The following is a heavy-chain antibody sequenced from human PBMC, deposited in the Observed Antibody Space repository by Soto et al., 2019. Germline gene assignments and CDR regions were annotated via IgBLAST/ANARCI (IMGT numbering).Heavy chain of an antibody. J-gene: IGHJ5*02. V-gene: IGHV4-59*01. CDR1: GGSISSYY. CDR3: ARAVPAAILFDP. D-gene: IGHD2-2*01. Sequence: AETLSLTGTVSGGSISSYYWSWIRQPPGKGLEWIGYIYYSGSTNYNPSLKSRVTISVDTSKNQFSLKLSSVTAADTAVYYCARAVPAAILFDPWGQGTLVTVSS. CDR2: IYYSGST.